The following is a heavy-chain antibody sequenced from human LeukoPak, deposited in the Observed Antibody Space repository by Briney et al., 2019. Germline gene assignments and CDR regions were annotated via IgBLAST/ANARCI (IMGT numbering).Heavy chain of an antibody. V-gene: IGHV4-59*08. J-gene: IGHJ4*02. CDR3: ARRSSSSWFDY. D-gene: IGHD6-13*01. Sequence: SETLSLTCTVSGGSISSYYWSWIRQPPGKGLEWIGYIYYSGSTNYSPSLKSRVTISVDTSKNQFSLKLSSVTAADTAVYYCARRSSSSWFDYWGQGTLVTVSS. CDR1: GGSISSYY. CDR2: IYYSGST.